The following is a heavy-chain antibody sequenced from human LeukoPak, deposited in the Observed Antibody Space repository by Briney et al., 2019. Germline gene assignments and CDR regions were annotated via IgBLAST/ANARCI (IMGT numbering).Heavy chain of an antibody. CDR2: INQDGSEK. V-gene: IGHV3-7*05. CDR3: ASPSSGQSFDI. CDR1: GFTFRNYW. Sequence: GGSLRLSCAASGFTFRNYWMTWVRQAPGKGLEWVANINQDGSEKYYVDSVKGRFTIYRDNAKNSLYLEMNSLRAEDTAVYYCASPSSGQSFDIWGQGTMVTVSS. D-gene: IGHD6-19*01. J-gene: IGHJ3*02.